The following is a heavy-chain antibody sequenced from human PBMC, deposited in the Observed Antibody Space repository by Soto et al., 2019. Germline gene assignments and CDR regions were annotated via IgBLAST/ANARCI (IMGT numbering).Heavy chain of an antibody. D-gene: IGHD3-16*01. V-gene: IGHV4-30-4*01. CDR2: IYYSGST. CDR1: GGSISSGDYY. Sequence: PSETLSLTCTVSGGSISSGDYYWSWIRQPPGKGLEWIGYIYYSGSTYYNPSLKSRVTISVDTSKNQFSLKLSSVTAAHTAVYYCARNRPTWVWFDPWGQGTLVTISS. J-gene: IGHJ5*02. CDR3: ARNRPTWVWFDP.